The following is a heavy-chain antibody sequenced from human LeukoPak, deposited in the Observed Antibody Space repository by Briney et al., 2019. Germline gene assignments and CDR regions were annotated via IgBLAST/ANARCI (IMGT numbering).Heavy chain of an antibody. J-gene: IGHJ4*02. Sequence: GGSLRLSCAASGFTFSSYAMSWVRQAPGKGLEWVSAISGSGGSTYYADPVKGRFTISRDNSKNTLYLQMDSLGAEDTAEYYCATMGYDFWSGYWPDYWGQGTLVTVSS. V-gene: IGHV3-23*01. CDR2: ISGSGGST. CDR1: GFTFSSYA. CDR3: ATMGYDFWSGYWPDY. D-gene: IGHD3-3*01.